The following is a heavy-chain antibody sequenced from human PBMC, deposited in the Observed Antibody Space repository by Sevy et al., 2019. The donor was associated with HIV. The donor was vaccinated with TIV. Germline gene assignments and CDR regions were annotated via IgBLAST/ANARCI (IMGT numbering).Heavy chain of an antibody. CDR2: IWYDGSNK. D-gene: IGHD3-22*01. CDR3: VRDLYPTPDYYDSSGALDY. CDR1: GFTFSSYG. J-gene: IGHJ4*02. Sequence: GGSLRLSCAASGFTFSSYGMHWVRQAPGKGLEWVAVIWYDGSNKYYADSVKGRFTISRDNSKNTLYLQMNSLRAEDTAVYYCVRDLYPTPDYYDSSGALDYWGQGTLVTVSS. V-gene: IGHV3-33*01.